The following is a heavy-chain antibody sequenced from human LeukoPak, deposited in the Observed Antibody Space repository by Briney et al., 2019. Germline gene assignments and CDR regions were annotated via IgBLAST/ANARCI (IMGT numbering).Heavy chain of an antibody. CDR1: GGSISSYY. V-gene: IGHV4-4*07. Sequence: SETLSLTCTVSGGSISSYYWSWIRQPAGKGLEWIGRIYTSGSTNYNPSLKSRVTMSVDTSKNQFSLKLSSVTAADTAVYYCARTYYDFWSGYYIRWFDPWGQGALVTVSS. J-gene: IGHJ5*02. D-gene: IGHD3-3*01. CDR2: IYTSGST. CDR3: ARTYYDFWSGYYIRWFDP.